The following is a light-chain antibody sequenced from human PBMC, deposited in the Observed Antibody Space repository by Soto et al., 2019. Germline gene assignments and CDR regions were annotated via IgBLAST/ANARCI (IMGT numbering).Light chain of an antibody. CDR1: SGHSTYA. V-gene: IGLV4-69*01. Sequence: QSVLTQSPSASASLGASVKLTCTLSSGHSTYAIAWHQQQPEKGPRYLMKLNSDGSHSKGDGIPDRFSGSSSGAERYLTIPRLQSEEEADYYCQAWGTGIVVFGGGTKLTVL. CDR3: QAWGTGIVV. J-gene: IGLJ2*01. CDR2: LNSDGSH.